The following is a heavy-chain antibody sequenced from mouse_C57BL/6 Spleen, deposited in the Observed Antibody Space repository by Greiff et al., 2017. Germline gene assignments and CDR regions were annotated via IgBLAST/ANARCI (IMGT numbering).Heavy chain of an antibody. J-gene: IGHJ3*01. CDR2: INPNNGGT. V-gene: IGHV1-26*01. D-gene: IGHD1-1*01. CDR3: ARPGYGSSFAY. Sequence: EVQLQQSGPELVKPGASVKISCKASGYTFTDYYMNWVKQSHGKSLEWIGDINPNNGGTSYNQKFKGKATLTVDKSSSTAYMELRSLTSEDSAVYYCARPGYGSSFAYWGQGTLVTVSA. CDR1: GYTFTDYY.